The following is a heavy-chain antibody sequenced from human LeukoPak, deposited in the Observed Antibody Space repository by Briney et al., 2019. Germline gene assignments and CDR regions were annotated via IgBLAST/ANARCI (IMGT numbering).Heavy chain of an antibody. V-gene: IGHV1-2*02. CDR3: AREGGRYCSSTSCDLYY. CDR2: INPNSGGT. Sequence: ASVKVSCKASGYTFTGYYMHWVRQAPGQGLEWMGWINPNSGGTNYAQKFQGRVTMTRDTSISTAYMELSRLRADDTAVYYCAREGGRYCSSTSCDLYYWGQGTLVTVSS. CDR1: GYTFTGYY. D-gene: IGHD2-2*01. J-gene: IGHJ4*02.